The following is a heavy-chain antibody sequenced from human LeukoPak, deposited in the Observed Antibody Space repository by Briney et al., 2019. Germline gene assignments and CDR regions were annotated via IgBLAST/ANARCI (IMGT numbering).Heavy chain of an antibody. V-gene: IGHV4-39*01. Sequence: SETLSLTCTVSGGSISRSTYYWGWIRQPPGQGLEWIGSIYHTGSTYYHASLKSRVTISIDTSQNQFSLILTSVTAADTAMYYCARPPDLAVPGYWGQGTLVTVSS. D-gene: IGHD2-15*01. CDR1: GGSISRSTYY. CDR3: ARPPDLAVPGY. J-gene: IGHJ4*02. CDR2: IYHTGST.